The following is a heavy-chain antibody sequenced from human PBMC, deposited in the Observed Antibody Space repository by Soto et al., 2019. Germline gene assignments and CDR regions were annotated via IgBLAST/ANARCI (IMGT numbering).Heavy chain of an antibody. CDR1: RFTFSAYE. V-gene: IGHV3-48*03. D-gene: IGHD5-12*01. Sequence: LRLSCAASRFTFSAYEMHWFRQSPGKGLEWVSYISTSGSTVYYADSVKGRFTVSRDNTRNSLYLQMDSLRDEDTALYYCVRYCGTTLCNGVATRTFDYWGQGTLVTVSS. CDR2: ISTSGSTV. CDR3: VRYCGTTLCNGVATRTFDY. J-gene: IGHJ4*02.